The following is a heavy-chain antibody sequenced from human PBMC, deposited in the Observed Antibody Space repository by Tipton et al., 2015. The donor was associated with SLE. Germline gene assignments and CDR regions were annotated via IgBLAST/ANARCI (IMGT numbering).Heavy chain of an antibody. CDR1: GFTFNTYE. V-gene: IGHV3-23*01. J-gene: IGHJ4*02. D-gene: IGHD1-26*01. Sequence: GSLRLSCSASGFTFNTYEMSWVRQAPGKGLEWVSAIPGAASDTYYRDSVRGRFTISRDNSKNTLYLQMDSLRAEDTAVYYCAKDGAYSGSYCDFDYWGQGTLVTVSS. CDR2: IPGAASDT. CDR3: AKDGAYSGSYCDFDY.